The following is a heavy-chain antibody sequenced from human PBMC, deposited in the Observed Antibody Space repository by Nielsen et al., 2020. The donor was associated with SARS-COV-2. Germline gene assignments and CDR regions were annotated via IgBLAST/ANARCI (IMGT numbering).Heavy chain of an antibody. Sequence: SETLSLTCTVSGGSISSYYWNWIRQPPGKGLEWVGYISYSGSTNYNPSPKSRITISVDTSKNQFSLKLSSVTAADTAVYYCARDGFGGPIDYWGQGALVTVSS. D-gene: IGHD3-10*01. CDR1: GGSISSYY. J-gene: IGHJ4*02. CDR2: ISYSGST. CDR3: ARDGFGGPIDY. V-gene: IGHV4-59*01.